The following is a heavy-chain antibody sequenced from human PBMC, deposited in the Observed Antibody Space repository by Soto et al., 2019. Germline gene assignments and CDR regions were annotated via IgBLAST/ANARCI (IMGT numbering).Heavy chain of an antibody. CDR3: ARGPYYYGSGSYGGMDV. D-gene: IGHD3-10*01. V-gene: IGHV4-4*07. Sequence: PSETLSLTCTVSGGSISSYYWSWIRQPAGKGLEWIGRIYTSGSTNYNPSLKSRVAMSVDTSKNQFSLKLSSVTAADTAVYYCARGPYYYGSGSYGGMDVWGQGTTVTVS. J-gene: IGHJ6*02. CDR2: IYTSGST. CDR1: GGSISSYY.